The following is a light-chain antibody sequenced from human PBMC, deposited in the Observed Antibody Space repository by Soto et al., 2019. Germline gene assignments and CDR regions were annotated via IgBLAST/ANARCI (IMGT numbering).Light chain of an antibody. CDR2: SDN. CDR3: ASWDDSLNGVV. J-gene: IGLJ3*02. V-gene: IGLV1-44*01. CDR1: SSNIGTNT. Sequence: QSVLTQPPSASGTPGQRVTISCSGSSSNIGTNTVNWYHQLPGTAPKLLIYSDNQRPSGVPDRFSGSKSGTSASLAISGLHSEDEADYYCASWDDSLNGVVFGGGTKVTVL.